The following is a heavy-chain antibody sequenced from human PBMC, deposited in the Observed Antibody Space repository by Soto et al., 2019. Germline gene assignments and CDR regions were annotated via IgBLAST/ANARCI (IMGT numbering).Heavy chain of an antibody. CDR3: ARDMWYCSGGSCYPDAFDI. CDR2: ISTYNGNT. D-gene: IGHD2-15*01. V-gene: IGHV1-18*01. CDR1: GYTFTSYG. Sequence: ASVKVSCKASGYTFTSYGISWVRQAPGQGLEWMGWISTYNGNTNYAXXXXXXXXXXXXXXXXTAYMELRSLRSDDTAVYYCARDMWYCSGGSCYPDAFDIWG. J-gene: IGHJ3*02.